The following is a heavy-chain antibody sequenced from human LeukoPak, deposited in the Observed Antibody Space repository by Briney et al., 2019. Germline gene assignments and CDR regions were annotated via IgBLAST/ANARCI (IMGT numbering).Heavy chain of an antibody. CDR3: ASSSRFVTAIIDY. D-gene: IGHD2-21*02. J-gene: IGHJ4*02. Sequence: SVTVSCTASGGTFSSYAISWVRQAPGQGLEWMGGIIPIFGTANYAQKFQGRVTITADESTSTAYMELSSLRSEDTAVYYCASSSRFVTAIIDYWGQGTLVTASS. V-gene: IGHV1-69*13. CDR1: GGTFSSYA. CDR2: IIPIFGTA.